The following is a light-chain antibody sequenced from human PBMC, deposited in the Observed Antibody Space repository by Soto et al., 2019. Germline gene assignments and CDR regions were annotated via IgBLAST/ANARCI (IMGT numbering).Light chain of an antibody. CDR2: EVS. CDR3: SSYTSSSLYV. Sequence: QSVLTQPASVSGSPGQSITISCTGTSSDVGGYNYVSWYQQHPGKAPKLMIYEVSNRPSGVSNRFSGSKSGNTASLTISGLQAEEEADYYCSSYTSSSLYVFGTGTKVTV. J-gene: IGLJ1*01. V-gene: IGLV2-14*01. CDR1: SSDVGGYNY.